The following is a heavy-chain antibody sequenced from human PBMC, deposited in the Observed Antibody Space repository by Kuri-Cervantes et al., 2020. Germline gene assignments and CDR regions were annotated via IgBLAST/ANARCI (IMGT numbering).Heavy chain of an antibody. J-gene: IGHJ4*02. CDR2: IRGSGGST. Sequence: GGSLRLSCAASGFTFSSYAMSWVRQAPGKGLEWVSAIRGSGGSTYYADSVKGRFTISRDNSKNTLHLQMNSLRVEDTAVYYCAIDRGGCSGGSCSSDYFDDWGQGTLVTVSS. V-gene: IGHV3-23*01. CDR1: GFTFSSYA. D-gene: IGHD2-15*01. CDR3: AIDRGGCSGGSCSSDYFDD.